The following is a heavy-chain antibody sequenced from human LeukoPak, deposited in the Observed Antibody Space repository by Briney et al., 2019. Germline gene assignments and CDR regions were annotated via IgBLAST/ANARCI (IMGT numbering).Heavy chain of an antibody. J-gene: IGHJ5*02. D-gene: IGHD3-22*01. CDR1: GYTFTSYG. Sequence: ASVKVSCKASGYTFTSYGISWVRQAPGQGLEWMGWISVYNGNTNYAQKLQGRVTMTTDTSTSTAYMELRSLRSDDTAVYYCARSQWLNNWFDPWGQGTLVTVSS. CDR2: ISVYNGNT. V-gene: IGHV1-18*01. CDR3: ARSQWLNNWFDP.